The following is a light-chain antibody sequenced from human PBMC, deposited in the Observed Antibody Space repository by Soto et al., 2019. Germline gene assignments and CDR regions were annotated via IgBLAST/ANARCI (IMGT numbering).Light chain of an antibody. CDR2: GSS. J-gene: IGKJ1*01. V-gene: IGKV3-20*01. Sequence: EIVLTQSPGTLSLSPGERATLSCRASQSVSSSYLAWYQQKPGQAPRLLIYGSSSRATGIPARFSGSGSGTDFTLTISRLEPEDFAVYYCLPYGSFRTFGQGTKVEIK. CDR3: LPYGSFRT. CDR1: QSVSSSY.